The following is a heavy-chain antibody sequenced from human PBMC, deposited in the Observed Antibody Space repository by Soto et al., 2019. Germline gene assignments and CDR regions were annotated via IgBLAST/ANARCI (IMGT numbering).Heavy chain of an antibody. J-gene: IGHJ4*02. D-gene: IGHD3-3*01. CDR3: ARVWSGPGDFDY. V-gene: IGHV4-31*03. CDR1: GGSISSGGYY. CDR2: IYYSGST. Sequence: QVQLQESGPGLVKPSQTLSLTCTVSGGSISSGGYYWSWIRQHPGKGLEWIGYIYYSGSTYYNPSLKSRXXIXVXXSKNQFSLKLSSVTAADTAVYYCARVWSGPGDFDYWGQGTLVTVSS.